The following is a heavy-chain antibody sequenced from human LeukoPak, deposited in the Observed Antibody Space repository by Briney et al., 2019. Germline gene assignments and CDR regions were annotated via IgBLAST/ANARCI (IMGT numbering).Heavy chain of an antibody. Sequence: GGSLRLSCAASGFTFSSYWMSWVRQAPGKGLQSVAYVSQDVSHKYYVDSVKGRSTISRDNAKNSLHLEMHILRAEDTALYYCARAGYNVSNFENWGQGTLVTVSS. CDR3: ARAGYNVSNFEN. CDR1: GFTFSSYW. V-gene: IGHV3-7*01. CDR2: VSQDVSHK. J-gene: IGHJ4*02. D-gene: IGHD5-18*01.